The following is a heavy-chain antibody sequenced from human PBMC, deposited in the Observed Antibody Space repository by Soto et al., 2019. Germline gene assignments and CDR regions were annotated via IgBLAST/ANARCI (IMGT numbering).Heavy chain of an antibody. J-gene: IGHJ5*02. V-gene: IGHV1-69*13. CDR3: ARFYPSGFSVSGFDP. Sequence: GASVKVSCKASGGTFSSYAISWVRQAPGQGLEWMGGIIPIFGTANYAQKFQGRVTITADESTSTAYMELSSLRSEDTAVYYCARFYPSGFSVSGFDPWGQGTLVTVSS. CDR1: GGTFSSYA. D-gene: IGHD3-10*01. CDR2: IIPIFGTA.